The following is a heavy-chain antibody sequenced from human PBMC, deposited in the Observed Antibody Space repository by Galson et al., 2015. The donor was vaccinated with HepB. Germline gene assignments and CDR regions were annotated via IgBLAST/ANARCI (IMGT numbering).Heavy chain of an antibody. Sequence: FLRLSSVAQGFTVRINDMSWVRQAPGKELEWVSVIYSGGLTYYADSVEGRFTISRDNSKNTVYLQMNRLRADDTAVYHCTRDGVGGTDYWGQGSLVTVSS. D-gene: IGHD1-26*01. V-gene: IGHV3-66*01. J-gene: IGHJ4*02. CDR1: GFTVRIND. CDR2: IYSGGLT. CDR3: TRDGVGGTDY.